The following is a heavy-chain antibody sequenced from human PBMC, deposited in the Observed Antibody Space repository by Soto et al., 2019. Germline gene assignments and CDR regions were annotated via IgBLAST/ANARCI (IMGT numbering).Heavy chain of an antibody. CDR1: AGSITTSY. V-gene: IGHV4-59*01. D-gene: IGHD3-22*01. CDR2: ISYRGST. J-gene: IGHJ5*02. Sequence: SETLSLTCTVSAGSITTSYWSWIRQPLGKALEWIGYISYRGSTNYNPSLKSRLTISIDASKSQISLKLTSMTTADTAVYYCASSGIVGREVNTWFDPWGQGTLVTVSS. CDR3: ASSGIVGREVNTWFDP.